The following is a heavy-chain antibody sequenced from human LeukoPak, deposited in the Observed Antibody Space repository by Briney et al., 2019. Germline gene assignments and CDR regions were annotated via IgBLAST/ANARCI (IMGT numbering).Heavy chain of an antibody. CDR1: GYTFSMYN. CDR2: INPSGGT. V-gene: IGHV1-46*01. Sequence: ASVKVSCKASGYTFSMYNMHWVRQAPGQGLEWMGIINPSGGTSYAQKLQGRITMTRDTSTSTLYMELSSLRSEDTAVYYCARDGGSGWYMDYWGQGTLVTVSS. CDR3: ARDGGSGWYMDY. D-gene: IGHD6-19*01. J-gene: IGHJ4*02.